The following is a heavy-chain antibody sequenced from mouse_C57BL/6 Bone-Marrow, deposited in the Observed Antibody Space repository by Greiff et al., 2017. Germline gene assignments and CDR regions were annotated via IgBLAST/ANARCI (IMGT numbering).Heavy chain of an antibody. J-gene: IGHJ1*03. CDR1: GFTFSDYG. D-gene: IGHD1-1*01. Sequence: EVTLMASGGGLVKPGGSLTLSCAVSGFTFSDYGMHWVRQAPEKGLEWVAYISSGSSTIYYADTVKGRFPISRDNAKNTLFLQMTSLRSEDTAMYYCARDYGSSGVYWYFDVWGTGTTVNVSS. CDR3: ARDYGSSGVYWYFDV. V-gene: IGHV5-17*01. CDR2: ISSGSSTI.